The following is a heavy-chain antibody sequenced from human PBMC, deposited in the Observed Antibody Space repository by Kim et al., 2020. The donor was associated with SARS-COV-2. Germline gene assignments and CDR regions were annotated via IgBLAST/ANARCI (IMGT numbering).Heavy chain of an antibody. V-gene: IGHV4-34*01. CDR3: ASWDGAAAGREDI. J-gene: IGHJ3*02. CDR2: INHSGST. Sequence: SETLSLTCAVYGGSFSGYYWSWIRQPPGKGLEWIGEINHSGSTNYNPSLKSRVTISVDTSKNQFSLKLSFVTAADTAVYYCASWDGAAAGREDIWGQGTMFTVTS. D-gene: IGHD6-13*01. CDR1: GGSFSGYY.